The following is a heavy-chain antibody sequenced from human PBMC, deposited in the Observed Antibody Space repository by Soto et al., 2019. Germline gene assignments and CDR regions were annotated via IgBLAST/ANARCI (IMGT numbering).Heavy chain of an antibody. Sequence: QITLKESGPTLVKPTQTLTLTCTFSAFSLSTGGVGVGWIRQPPGKALEWLALIYWDDDKRYSPSLRSRLTITKDTSKNQVVLTMTNMDPVDTATYYCIQSRGGGDCLQSYASYYYYGIDVWGQGTTVTVSS. CDR3: IQSRGGGDCLQSYASYYYYGIDV. CDR1: AFSLSTGGVG. CDR2: IYWDDDK. J-gene: IGHJ6*02. D-gene: IGHD2-21*02. V-gene: IGHV2-5*02.